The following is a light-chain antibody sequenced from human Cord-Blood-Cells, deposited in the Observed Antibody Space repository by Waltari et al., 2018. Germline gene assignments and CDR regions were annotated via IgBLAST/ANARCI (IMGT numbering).Light chain of an antibody. Sequence: DIVMTQSPDSLAVSLGERATINCKSSPSVLYSSNNKNYLAWYQQKPGQPPKLLIYWASTRESGVPDRFSGSGSGTDFTLTISSLQAEDVAVYYCQQYYSTPWTFDQGTKVEIK. CDR3: QQYYSTPWT. V-gene: IGKV4-1*01. J-gene: IGKJ1*01. CDR1: PSVLYSSNNKNY. CDR2: WAS.